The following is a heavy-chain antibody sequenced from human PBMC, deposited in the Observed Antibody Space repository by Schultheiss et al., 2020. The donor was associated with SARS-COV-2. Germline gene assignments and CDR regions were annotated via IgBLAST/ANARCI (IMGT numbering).Heavy chain of an antibody. CDR1: GGYISSYY. V-gene: IGHV4-59*08. CDR2: IYYSGST. CDR3: ARQEDYYYYMDV. Sequence: SQTLSLTCTVSGGYISSYYWSWIRQPPGKGLEWIGYIYYSGSTNYNPSLKSRVTISVDTSKNQFSLKLSSVTAADTAVYYCARQEDYYYYMDVWGKGTTVTVSS. J-gene: IGHJ6*03.